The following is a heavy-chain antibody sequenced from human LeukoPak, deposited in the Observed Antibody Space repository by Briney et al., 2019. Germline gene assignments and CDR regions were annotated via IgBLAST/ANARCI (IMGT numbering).Heavy chain of an antibody. D-gene: IGHD5-18*01. Sequence: PSETLSLTCTVCGGSISSGSYYWSWIRQPAGKGLEWIGRIYTSGSTNYNPSLKSRVTISVDTSKNQFSLKLSSVTAADTAVYYCARDSTAMVTAFDYWGQGTLVTVSS. V-gene: IGHV4-61*02. J-gene: IGHJ4*02. CDR3: ARDSTAMVTAFDY. CDR2: IYTSGST. CDR1: GGSISSGSYY.